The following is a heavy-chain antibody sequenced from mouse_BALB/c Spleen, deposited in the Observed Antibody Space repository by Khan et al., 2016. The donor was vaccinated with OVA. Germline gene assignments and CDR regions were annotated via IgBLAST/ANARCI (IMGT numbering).Heavy chain of an antibody. CDR2: INPRSDYT. CDR1: GYTFPSNT. V-gene: IGHV1-4*01. Sequence: QLSGAELARPGASVKMSCKASGYTFPSNTMHWVKQRPGQGLEWIGYINPRSDYTIYNQKFKDKATLTADISSTTAYMQLSSLTSDDSAVYYCARRTTGYAMDYWGQGTSVTVSS. CDR3: ARRTTGYAMDY. J-gene: IGHJ4*01. D-gene: IGHD2-14*01.